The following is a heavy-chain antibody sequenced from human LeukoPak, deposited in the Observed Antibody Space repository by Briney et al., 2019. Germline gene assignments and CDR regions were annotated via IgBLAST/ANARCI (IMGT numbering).Heavy chain of an antibody. J-gene: IGHJ4*02. CDR1: GFTFSSYW. Sequence: GGSLRLSCAASGFTFSSYWMSWVRQAPGKGLEWVAFIRSDGSDKYYADSVKGRFTFSRDNSKNTLYVQMNSLRAEDTAVYYCAKDGRTTTLYPYYLDYWGQGTLVTVSS. CDR2: IRSDGSDK. D-gene: IGHD2/OR15-2a*01. CDR3: AKDGRTTTLYPYYLDY. V-gene: IGHV3-30*02.